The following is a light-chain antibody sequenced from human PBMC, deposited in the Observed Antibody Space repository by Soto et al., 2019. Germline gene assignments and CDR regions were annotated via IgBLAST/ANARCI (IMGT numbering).Light chain of an antibody. CDR2: KAS. Sequence: DIQMTQSPPSLSASVGDRITFTCRASQGVSNYLAWYQQKPGRSPKLLIYKASTLKSGVLSRFSGSGSGTEFTLTISSLQPDDFATYYCQHYNSYSEAFGQGTKVELK. V-gene: IGKV1-5*03. CDR3: QHYNSYSEA. CDR1: QGVSNY. J-gene: IGKJ1*01.